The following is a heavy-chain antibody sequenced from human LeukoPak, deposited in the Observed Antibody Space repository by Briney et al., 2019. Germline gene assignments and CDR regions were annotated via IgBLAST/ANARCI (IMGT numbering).Heavy chain of an antibody. CDR3: ARSTGADAFDI. D-gene: IGHD2-2*01. Sequence: GGSLRLSCAASGFTFSSYAMTWVRQAPGKGLEWVSGISGSGGSTSYADSVKGRFTISRDNSKNTLYLQMNSLRAEDTAVYYCARSTGADAFDIWGQGTMVTVSS. CDR2: ISGSGGST. J-gene: IGHJ3*02. V-gene: IGHV3-23*01. CDR1: GFTFSSYA.